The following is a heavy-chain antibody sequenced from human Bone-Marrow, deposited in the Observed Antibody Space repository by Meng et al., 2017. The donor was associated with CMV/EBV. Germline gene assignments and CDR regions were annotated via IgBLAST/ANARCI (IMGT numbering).Heavy chain of an antibody. CDR1: GFTFSDYY. Sequence: GESLKISCAASGFTFSDYYMNWVRQAPGKGLEWASSISSSSTIYYADSVKGRFTISRDNAKNSLYLQMNSLRAEDTAVYYCARDSLETTLIVVVAARYYYYGMDVWGQGTTVTVSS. V-gene: IGHV3-69-1*02. CDR3: ARDSLETTLIVVVAARYYYYGMDV. J-gene: IGHJ6*02. D-gene: IGHD2-15*01. CDR2: ISSSSTI.